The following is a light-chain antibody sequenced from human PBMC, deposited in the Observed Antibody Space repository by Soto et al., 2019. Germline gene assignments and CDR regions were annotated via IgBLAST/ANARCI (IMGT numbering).Light chain of an antibody. Sequence: EIVLTQSPGTLSVSPGERATLSCRASQTISSNYLAWYQQKPGQAPSLLIYGTSSRATGIPDRFSGSGSGIDFTLTSSRLEAEDSELCYCHHYVTWTFGQGTKVEIK. CDR2: GTS. V-gene: IGKV3-20*01. J-gene: IGKJ1*01. CDR1: QTISSNY. CDR3: HHYVTWT.